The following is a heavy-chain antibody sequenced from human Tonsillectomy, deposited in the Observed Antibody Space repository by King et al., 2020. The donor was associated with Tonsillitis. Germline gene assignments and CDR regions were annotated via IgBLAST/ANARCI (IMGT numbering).Heavy chain of an antibody. CDR3: AREAAVALFAY. Sequence: VQLQESGPGLVKPSQTLSLTCAVSGVSISSGGYSWSWIRQPLGKGLEWIGYIYYSGSTSYNPSLKSRVTISVDTSQNQFSLKLSSVTAADTAVYYCAREAAVALFAYWGQGTLVPVSS. D-gene: IGHD6-19*01. V-gene: IGHV4-30-4*07. CDR1: GVSISSGGYS. J-gene: IGHJ4*02. CDR2: IYYSGST.